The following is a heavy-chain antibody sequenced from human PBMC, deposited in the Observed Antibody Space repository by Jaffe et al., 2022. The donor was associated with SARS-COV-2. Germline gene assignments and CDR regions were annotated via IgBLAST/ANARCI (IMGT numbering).Heavy chain of an antibody. V-gene: IGHV3-23*01. CDR3: AKDLTGYRLPDSSGWEGWAVNDY. Sequence: EVQLLESGGGLVQPGGSLRLSCAASGFTFSSYAMSWVRQAPGKGLEWVSAISGSGGSTYYADSVKGRFTISRDNSKNTLYLQMNSLRAEDTAVYYCAKDLTGYRLPDSSGWEGWAVNDYWGQGTLVTVSS. D-gene: IGHD6-19*01. CDR1: GFTFSSYA. J-gene: IGHJ4*02. CDR2: ISGSGGST.